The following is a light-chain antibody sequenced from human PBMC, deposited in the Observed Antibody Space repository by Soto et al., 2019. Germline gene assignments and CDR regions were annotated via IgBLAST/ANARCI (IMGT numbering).Light chain of an antibody. CDR2: GAF. J-gene: IGKJ2*01. CDR3: QQYDNWTYT. Sequence: EIVLTQSPATLSVSPGELATLSCRTSQSVGTNLAWYQQKPGQAPRLLMYGAFIRAPGFPVRFRGTGSGSEFTLTINSVQSEDGALYYCQQYDNWTYTFGQGTNLEIK. CDR1: QSVGTN. V-gene: IGKV3-15*01.